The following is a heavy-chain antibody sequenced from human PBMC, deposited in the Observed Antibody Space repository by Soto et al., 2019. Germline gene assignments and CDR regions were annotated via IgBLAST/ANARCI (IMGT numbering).Heavy chain of an antibody. V-gene: IGHV1-46*03. CDR1: GYSFTSQY. J-gene: IGHJ3*02. Sequence: QVQLVQSGAEVEKPGASVKISCKASGYSFTSQYVHWVRQAPGQGLEWMGIINPNGGSTTYAQKFRGSVATPRTTSTSTVYMELSSLTSEDTAVYYCAREQWLRRGGGTEPLDIWGQGTMVTVAS. CDR2: INPNGGST. CDR3: AREQWLRRGGGTEPLDI. D-gene: IGHD5-12*01.